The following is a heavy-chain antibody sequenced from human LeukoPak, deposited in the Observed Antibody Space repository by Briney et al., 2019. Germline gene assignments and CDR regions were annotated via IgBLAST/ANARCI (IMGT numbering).Heavy chain of an antibody. CDR1: GYTFTGYC. CDR2: INPNSGGT. CDR3: ATGPRFSGYYFDY. J-gene: IGHJ4*02. V-gene: IGHV1-2*02. Sequence: ASVKVSCKASGYTFTGYCMHWVRQAPGQGLEWMGWINPNSGGTNYAQKFQGRVTMTRDTSISTAYMELSRLRSDDTAVYYCATGPRFSGYYFDYWGQGTLVTVSS. D-gene: IGHD3-10*01.